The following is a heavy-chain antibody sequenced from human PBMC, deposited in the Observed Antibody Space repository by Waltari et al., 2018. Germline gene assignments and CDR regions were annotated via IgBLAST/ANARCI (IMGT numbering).Heavy chain of an antibody. Sequence: QVQLQESGPGLVKPSETLSLTCAVSGYSIRSGYYWGWLRQPPGKGLEWIGSIYHSGSTYDNPSLKSRVTISVDTSKNQFSLKLSSVTAADTAVYYCARHELHSSSLLDYWGQGTLVTVSS. V-gene: IGHV4-38-2*01. D-gene: IGHD6-6*01. CDR1: GYSIRSGYY. CDR3: ARHELHSSSLLDY. CDR2: IYHSGST. J-gene: IGHJ4*02.